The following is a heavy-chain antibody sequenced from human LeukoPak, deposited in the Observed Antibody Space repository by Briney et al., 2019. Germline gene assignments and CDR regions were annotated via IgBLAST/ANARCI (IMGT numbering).Heavy chain of an antibody. Sequence: GGSLRLSCAASGFTFSIYAMSWVRQAPGKGLEWVSVIYSGGSTYYADSVKGRFTISRDNSKNTLYLQMNSLRAEDTAVYYCAGASIAVAGSYFDYWGQGTLVTVSS. J-gene: IGHJ4*02. CDR3: AGASIAVAGSYFDY. D-gene: IGHD6-19*01. CDR1: GFTFSIYA. CDR2: IYSGGST. V-gene: IGHV3-66*01.